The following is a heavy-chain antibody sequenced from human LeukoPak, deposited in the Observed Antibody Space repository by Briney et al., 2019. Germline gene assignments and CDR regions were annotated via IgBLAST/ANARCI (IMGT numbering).Heavy chain of an antibody. D-gene: IGHD1-1*01. V-gene: IGHV3-48*01. CDR1: GFTFSSYD. J-gene: IGHJ4*02. CDR3: ARDWALDS. CDR2: ISSNSGTI. Sequence: GGSLRLSCAASGFTFSSYDMNWVRQAPGKGLEWVSFISSNSGTIYYADSVRGRFTISRDNAKNSLYLQMNRVRVEDTAVYYCARDWALDSWGQGTLVTVSS.